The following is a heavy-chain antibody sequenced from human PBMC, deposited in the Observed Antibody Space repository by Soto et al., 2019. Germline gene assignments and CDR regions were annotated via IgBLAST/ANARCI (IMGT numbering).Heavy chain of an antibody. D-gene: IGHD4-17*01. CDR2: INSDGSIT. Sequence: EVQLVESGGGLVQRGGSLRLSCVASGFTFSSYWMHWVRQAPGKGLVWVSRINSDGSITNHADSVKGRFTNSRDNAKNTLYLQMDSLRAEDTAVYYCVRMYDYGDYWGQGTLVTVSS. J-gene: IGHJ4*02. CDR3: VRMYDYGDY. CDR1: GFTFSSYW. V-gene: IGHV3-74*01.